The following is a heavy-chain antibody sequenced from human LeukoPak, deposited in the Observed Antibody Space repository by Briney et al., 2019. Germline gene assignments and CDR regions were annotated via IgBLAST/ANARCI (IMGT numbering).Heavy chain of an antibody. D-gene: IGHD5-24*01. CDR1: GYTFTSYY. CDR3: ARGGDGYNYDYYYYMDV. Sequence: ASVKVSCKASGYTFTSYYMHWVRQAPGQGLEWMEIINPSGGSTSYAQKFQGRVTMTRDMSTSTVYMELSSLRSEDTAVYYCARGGDGYNYDYYYYMDVWGKGTTVTVSS. J-gene: IGHJ6*03. V-gene: IGHV1-46*01. CDR2: INPSGGST.